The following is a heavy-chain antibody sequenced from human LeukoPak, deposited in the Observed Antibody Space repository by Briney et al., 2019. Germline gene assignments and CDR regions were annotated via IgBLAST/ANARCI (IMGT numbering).Heavy chain of an antibody. CDR2: INSDGTST. J-gene: IGHJ5*02. Sequence: LGGSLRLSYAASGFTFSSYWMHWVRQAPGKGLVWVSRINSDGTSTSYADSVKGRFTISRDNAKNSLYLQMNSLRAEDTAVYYCARDLYLRGNWFDPWGQGTLVTVSS. V-gene: IGHV3-74*01. D-gene: IGHD4-17*01. CDR3: ARDLYLRGNWFDP. CDR1: GFTFSSYW.